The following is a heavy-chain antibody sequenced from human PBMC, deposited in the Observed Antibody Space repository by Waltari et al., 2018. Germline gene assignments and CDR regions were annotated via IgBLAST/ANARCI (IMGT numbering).Heavy chain of an antibody. CDR3: ARGPPTYYDCWRDNYYYYYGMDV. Sequence: QVQLQQWGAGLLKPSETLSLTCAVYGGSFSGYYWSWIRQPPGKGLEWIGEINHSGSTNYNPSLKSRVTISVDTSKNQFSLKLSSVTAADTAVYDCARGPPTYYDCWRDNYYYYYGMDVWGQGTTVTVSS. V-gene: IGHV4-34*01. CDR2: INHSGST. CDR1: GGSFSGYY. J-gene: IGHJ6*02. D-gene: IGHD3-3*01.